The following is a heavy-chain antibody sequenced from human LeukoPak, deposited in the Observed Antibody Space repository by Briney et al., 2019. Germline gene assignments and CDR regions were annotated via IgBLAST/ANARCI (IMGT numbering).Heavy chain of an antibody. CDR1: GYTFTSYG. Sequence: ASVTVSCKASGYTFTSYGISWVRQAPGQGLEWMGWISAYNGNTNYAQQLQGRVTMTTDTSTGTAYMELRSLRADDTAVYFCAINVFPRRAFDAWGQGTMVTVSS. CDR2: ISAYNGNT. D-gene: IGHD2-21*01. CDR3: AINVFPRRAFDA. J-gene: IGHJ3*01. V-gene: IGHV1-18*01.